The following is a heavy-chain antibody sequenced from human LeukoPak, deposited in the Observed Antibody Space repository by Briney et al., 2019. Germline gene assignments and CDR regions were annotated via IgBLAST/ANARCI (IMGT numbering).Heavy chain of an antibody. CDR1: GFSFDDYA. J-gene: IGHJ3*02. CDR2: ISWNSGSI. D-gene: IGHD3-3*02. CDR3: AKGLSGISHDAFDI. V-gene: IGHV3-9*01. Sequence: QSGGSLRLSCAASGFSFDDYAMHWVRQAPGKGLEWVAGISWNSGSIDYVDSVKGRFTISRDNAKNSLYLQMNNLRAEDTALYYCAKGLSGISHDAFDIWGQGTMVTVSS.